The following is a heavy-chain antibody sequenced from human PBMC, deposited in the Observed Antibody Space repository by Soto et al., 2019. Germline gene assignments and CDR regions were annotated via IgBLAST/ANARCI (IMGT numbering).Heavy chain of an antibody. V-gene: IGHV3-73*02. CDR3: TRLVLGSVVY. J-gene: IGHJ4*02. D-gene: IGHD2-15*01. CDR2: IRSKANSYAT. CDR1: GFTFSGST. Sequence: EVQLVESGGGLVQPGGSLKLSCAASGFTFSGSTMHWVRQASGKGLEWVGRIRSKANSYATAYAASVKGRFTISRDDSKNTAYLQMNSLKTEDTAVYYCTRLVLGSVVYWGQRTLVTVSS.